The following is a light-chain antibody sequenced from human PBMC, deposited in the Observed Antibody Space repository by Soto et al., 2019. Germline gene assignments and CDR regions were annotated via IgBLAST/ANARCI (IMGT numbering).Light chain of an antibody. CDR3: ISYTSSSTVV. CDR1: SSDVGGYNY. Sequence: QSALTQPASVSGSLGQSITISCTGTSSDVGGYNYVSWYQQHPGKDPKVVIFEVTNRPSGVSSRFSGSKSGNTASLTVSGLQAYDEGDYYCISYTSSSTVVFGGGTKLTVL. V-gene: IGLV2-14*01. CDR2: EVT. J-gene: IGLJ2*01.